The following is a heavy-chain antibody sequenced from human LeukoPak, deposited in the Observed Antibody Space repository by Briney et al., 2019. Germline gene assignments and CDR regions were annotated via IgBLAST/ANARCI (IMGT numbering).Heavy chain of an antibody. CDR1: GYTFTGYY. CDR2: INPNSGGT. V-gene: IGHV1-2*06. Sequence: ASVKVSCKASGYTFTGYYMHWVRQAPGQGLEWMGRINPNSGGTNYAQKFQGRVTMTRDTSISTAYMELSRLRSDDTAVYYCARPVGRYDFWSGYSNRDWFDPWGQGTLDTVSS. CDR3: ARPVGRYDFWSGYSNRDWFDP. D-gene: IGHD3-3*01. J-gene: IGHJ5*02.